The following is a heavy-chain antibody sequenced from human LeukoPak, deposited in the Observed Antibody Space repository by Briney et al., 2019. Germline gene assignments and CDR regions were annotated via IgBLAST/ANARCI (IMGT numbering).Heavy chain of an antibody. J-gene: IGHJ4*02. V-gene: IGHV3-21*01. D-gene: IGHD3-22*01. CDR2: ISSSSSYI. Sequence: GGSLRLSCAASGFTFSSYSMNWVRQAPGKGLEWVSSISSSSSYIYYADSVKGQFTISRDNAKNSLYLQMNSLRAEDTAVYYCAREFYDSSGCFDYWGQGTLVTVSS. CDR1: GFTFSSYS. CDR3: AREFYDSSGCFDY.